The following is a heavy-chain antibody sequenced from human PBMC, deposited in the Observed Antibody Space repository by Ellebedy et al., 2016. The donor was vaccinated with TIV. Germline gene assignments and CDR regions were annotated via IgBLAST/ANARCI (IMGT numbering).Heavy chain of an antibody. CDR2: ISGDETDT. D-gene: IGHD6-13*01. V-gene: IGHV3-74*01. CDR1: RFTFSYYW. CDR3: ARDFRIAAAGTAALDI. Sequence: HTGGSLRLSCAASRFTFSYYWMNWVRQAPGKGLVWVARISGDETDTTYADPVKGRFTISRDNAKNTLYLQMNSLRAEDTAVYYCARDFRIAAAGTAALDIWGQGTMVTVSS. J-gene: IGHJ3*02.